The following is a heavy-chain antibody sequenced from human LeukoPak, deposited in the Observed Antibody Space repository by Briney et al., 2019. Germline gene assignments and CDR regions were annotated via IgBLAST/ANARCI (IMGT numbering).Heavy chain of an antibody. V-gene: IGHV1-2*02. CDR2: INPNSGGT. J-gene: IGHJ3*02. CDR3: ANRGSLYYYDSSGYPNDAFDI. CDR1: GYTFTGYY. D-gene: IGHD3-22*01. Sequence: GASVKVSCKASGYTFTGYYMHWVRQAPGQGLEWMGWINPNSGGTNYAQKFQGRVTMTRDTSISTAYMELSRLRSDDTAVYYCANRGSLYYYDSSGYPNDAFDIWGQGTMVTVSS.